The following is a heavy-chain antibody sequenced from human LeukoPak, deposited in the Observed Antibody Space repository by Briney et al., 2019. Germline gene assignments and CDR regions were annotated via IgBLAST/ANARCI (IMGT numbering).Heavy chain of an antibody. CDR3: ARAWIYYFGY. V-gene: IGHV4-34*01. Sequence: SETLSLTCAVYGGSFSGYYWSWIRQPPGKGLEWIGEINHSGSTNYNPSLKSRVTISVDTSKNQFSLKLSSVTAADTAVYYCARAWIYYFGYWGQGTLVTVSS. D-gene: IGHD2-2*03. J-gene: IGHJ4*02. CDR2: INHSGST. CDR1: GGSFSGYY.